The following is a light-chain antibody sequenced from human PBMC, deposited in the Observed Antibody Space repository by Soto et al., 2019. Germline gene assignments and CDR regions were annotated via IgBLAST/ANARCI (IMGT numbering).Light chain of an antibody. CDR3: QQSYSSPFT. Sequence: DIQLTQSPSSLSASVGDRVTITCRASQSISTYLNWYQQKPGKAPKLLIYAASSLHSGVPSRFSGSGSGTDFTLTISSLQPEDFATYYCQQSYSSPFTFGPGAKVDVE. CDR2: AAS. CDR1: QSISTY. V-gene: IGKV1-39*01. J-gene: IGKJ3*01.